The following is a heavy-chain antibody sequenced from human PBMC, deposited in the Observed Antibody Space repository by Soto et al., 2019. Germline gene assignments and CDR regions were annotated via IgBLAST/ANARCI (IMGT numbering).Heavy chain of an antibody. CDR3: ASRGEPDYYDTSGHG. D-gene: IGHD3-22*01. Sequence: QVQLVQSGAEVKKPGSSVKVSCKASGGTFSNYALSWVRQAPGQGLEWMGDIIPIFGTTNNAQKFQGGVTIAADEATSTADKELSSLRSEDTAVYYCASRGEPDYYDTSGHGWGQGTLVTVSS. CDR1: GGTFSNYA. J-gene: IGHJ1*01. CDR2: IIPIFGTT. V-gene: IGHV1-69*12.